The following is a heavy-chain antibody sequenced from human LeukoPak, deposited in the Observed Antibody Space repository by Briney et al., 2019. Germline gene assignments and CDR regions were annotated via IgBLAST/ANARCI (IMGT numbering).Heavy chain of an antibody. J-gene: IGHJ4*02. D-gene: IGHD1-1*01. Sequence: GGSLRLSCAASGFTFSSYWMSWMRQAPGKGLEWVANIKYDGNEEYYVDSVKGRFTISRDNAKNSLYLQLNSLGVEDTAVYYCKSGGAAPGSFDYWGQGTLVTVSP. CDR3: KSGGAAPGSFDY. CDR2: IKYDGNEE. CDR1: GFTFSSYW. V-gene: IGHV3-7*01.